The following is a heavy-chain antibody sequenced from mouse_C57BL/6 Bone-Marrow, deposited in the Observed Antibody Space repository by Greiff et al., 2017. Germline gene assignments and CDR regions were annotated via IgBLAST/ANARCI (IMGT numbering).Heavy chain of an antibody. D-gene: IGHD1-1*01. J-gene: IGHJ2*01. CDR1: GYSFTGYY. CDR3: ARWDSSYFDY. Sequence: EVQLQESGPELVKPGASVKISCKASGYSFTGYYMNWVKQSPEKSLEWIGEINPSTGGTTYNQKFKAKATLTVDKSSSTAYMQLKSLTSEDSAVYYCARWDSSYFDYWGQGTTLTVSS. CDR2: INPSTGGT. V-gene: IGHV1-42*01.